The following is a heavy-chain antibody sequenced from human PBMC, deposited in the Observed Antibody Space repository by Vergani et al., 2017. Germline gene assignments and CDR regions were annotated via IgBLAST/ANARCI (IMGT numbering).Heavy chain of an antibody. CDR3: ARDPNDYGDPTSGEIVDY. CDR2: ISAYNGNT. CDR1: GYTFTSYG. V-gene: IGHV1-18*01. J-gene: IGHJ4*02. D-gene: IGHD4-17*01. Sequence: QVQLVQSGAEVKKPGASVKVSCKASGYTFTSYGISWVRQAPGQGLEWMGWISAYNGNTNYAQKLQGRVTMTTDTSTSTAYMELRSLRSDDTAVYYCARDPNDYGDPTSGEIVDYWGQGTLVTVSS.